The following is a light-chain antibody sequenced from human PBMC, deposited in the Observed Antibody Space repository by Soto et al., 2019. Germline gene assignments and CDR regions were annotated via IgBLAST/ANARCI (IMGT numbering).Light chain of an antibody. CDR2: EVS. V-gene: IGLV2-14*01. CDR1: SSNVGGYNY. Sequence: QSALTQPRSVSGSPGQSVTISCTGTSSNVGGYNYVSWYQQHPGKAPKLMIFEVSNRPSGVSNRFSGSKSGNTASLSISGLQTEDEADYYCTSYTSSNTLVFGTGTKVTVL. CDR3: TSYTSSNTLV. J-gene: IGLJ1*01.